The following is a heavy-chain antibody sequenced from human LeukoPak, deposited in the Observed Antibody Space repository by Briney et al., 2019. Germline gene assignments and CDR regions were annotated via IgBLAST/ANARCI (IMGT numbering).Heavy chain of an antibody. CDR1: GGSFSGYY. CDR3: ARGRAYYGAGGWFDP. CDR2: INHSGST. Sequence: PSETLSLTCAVYGGSFSGYYWSWSRQPPGKGLEWIGEINHSGSTNYNPSLKSRVTISVDTSKNQFSLELSSVTAADTAVYYCARGRAYYGAGGWFDPWGQGTLVTVSS. V-gene: IGHV4-34*01. J-gene: IGHJ5*02. D-gene: IGHD3-10*01.